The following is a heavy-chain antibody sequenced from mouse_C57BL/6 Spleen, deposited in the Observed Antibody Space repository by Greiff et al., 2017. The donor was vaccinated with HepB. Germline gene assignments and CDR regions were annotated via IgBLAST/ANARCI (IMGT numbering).Heavy chain of an antibody. V-gene: IGHV5-15*01. D-gene: IGHD2-4*01. J-gene: IGHJ4*01. CDR1: GFTFSDYG. Sequence: EVNLVESGGGLVQPGGSLKLSCAASGFTFSDYGMAWVRQAPRKGPEWVAFISNLAYSIYYADTVTGRFTISRENAKNTLYLEMSSLRSEDTAMYYCARQGDYDDYYAMDYWGQGTSVTVSS. CDR2: ISNLAYSI. CDR3: ARQGDYDDYYAMDY.